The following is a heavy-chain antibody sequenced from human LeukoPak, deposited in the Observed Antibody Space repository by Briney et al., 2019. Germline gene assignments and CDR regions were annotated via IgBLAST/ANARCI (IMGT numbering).Heavy chain of an antibody. J-gene: IGHJ5*02. Sequence: GGSLRLSCAASGFMLSDHYMNWVRQAPGKGLEWVSSITSRSTDIYYADSVKGRFTISRDNAKNSLYLQLHSLRAEDTAIYYCVREGYGPGNYPIDLWGQGTLVTVSS. CDR2: ITSRSTDI. CDR3: VREGYGPGNYPIDL. D-gene: IGHD3-10*01. V-gene: IGHV3-69-1*01. CDR1: GFMLSDHY.